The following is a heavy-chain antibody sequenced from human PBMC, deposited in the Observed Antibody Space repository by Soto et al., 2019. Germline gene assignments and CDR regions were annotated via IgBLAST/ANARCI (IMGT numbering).Heavy chain of an antibody. CDR2: INHSXSP. V-gene: IGHV4-34*01. J-gene: IGHJ6*04. CDR1: GGSFGGYY. CDR3: ARGISSSEGDA. Sequence: PSXTPSLTCAVYGGSFGGYYWSWIRQPPGKGLEWIGXINHSXSPNYNKSLKXXVTLSVDXXKNQFSLKMGSVTAADTAVYYCARGISSSEGDAWGKGTTVTVSS.